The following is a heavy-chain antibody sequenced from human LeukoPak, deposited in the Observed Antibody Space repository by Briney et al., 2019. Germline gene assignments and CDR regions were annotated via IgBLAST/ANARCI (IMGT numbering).Heavy chain of an antibody. CDR3: ARAQYYYYYYMDV. Sequence: SETLSLTCNVSGVSISSYYWSWIRQPAGKGLEWIGRIHTSGSTNYNPSLKSRVTISVDTSKNQFSLKLSSVTAADTAVYYCARAQYYYYYYMDVWGKGTTVTVSS. CDR1: GVSISSYY. V-gene: IGHV4-4*07. J-gene: IGHJ6*03. CDR2: IHTSGST.